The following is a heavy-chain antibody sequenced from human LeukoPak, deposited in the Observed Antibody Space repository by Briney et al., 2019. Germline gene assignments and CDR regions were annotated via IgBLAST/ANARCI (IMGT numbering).Heavy chain of an antibody. J-gene: IGHJ5*02. Sequence: PSETLSLTCTVSGGSIRSYYWSWIRQPAGKGLEWIGRIYTSGSTNYNPSLKSRVTISVDTSKNQFSLKLSSVTAADTAVYYCARVMADFWSGYWFDPWGQGTLVTVSS. CDR3: ARVMADFWSGYWFDP. CDR2: IYTSGST. D-gene: IGHD3-3*01. V-gene: IGHV4-4*07. CDR1: GGSIRSYY.